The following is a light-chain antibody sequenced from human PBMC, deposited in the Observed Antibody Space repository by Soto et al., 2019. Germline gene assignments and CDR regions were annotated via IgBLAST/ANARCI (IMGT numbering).Light chain of an antibody. CDR1: QSVSSF. J-gene: IGKJ4*01. V-gene: IGKV3-11*01. Sequence: EIVLTQSPAILSLSPGERANLSCRASQSVSSFLAWYQQRPGQAPRLLIYDASNRATGIPAKFSGSGSGTDFTLTINTLEPEDFAVYYCQQRSNWPPTFGGGTKVEIK. CDR3: QQRSNWPPT. CDR2: DAS.